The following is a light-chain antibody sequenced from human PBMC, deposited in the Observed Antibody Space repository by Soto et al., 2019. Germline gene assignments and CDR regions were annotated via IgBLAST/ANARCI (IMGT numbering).Light chain of an antibody. Sequence: DIQMTHSPSSLSASIGDRVTITCRASQTISFYLNWYQQKPGKAPRLLIYAASSLQSGVPSRFSGGGSGTEFTLTVSSLQPEDFATYYCQQSYSIPHPFGQGTKVDI. CDR3: QQSYSIPHP. CDR2: AAS. V-gene: IGKV1-39*01. J-gene: IGKJ1*01. CDR1: QTISFY.